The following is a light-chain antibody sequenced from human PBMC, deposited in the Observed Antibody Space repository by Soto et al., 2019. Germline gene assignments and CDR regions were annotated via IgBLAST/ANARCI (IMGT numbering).Light chain of an antibody. Sequence: SYELTQPLSVSVALGQTARITCGGNNIGSKNVHWYQQKPGQAPVLVIYSDSNRPSGIPERFAGSNSGNTATLTISRAQAGEEADYYCQVWDSSTARVFGGGTKLTVL. CDR1: NIGSKN. J-gene: IGLJ3*02. V-gene: IGLV3-9*01. CDR3: QVWDSSTARV. CDR2: SDS.